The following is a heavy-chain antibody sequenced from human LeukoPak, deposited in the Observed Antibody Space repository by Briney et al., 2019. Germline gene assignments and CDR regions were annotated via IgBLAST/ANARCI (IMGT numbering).Heavy chain of an antibody. V-gene: IGHV1-8*01. D-gene: IGHD1-26*01. CDR2: MKPNSGNT. J-gene: IGHJ4*02. CDR1: GYSFASYD. Sequence: ASVKVSCKASGYSFASYDIDWVRQATGQGLERMGWMKPNSGNTGYAQNFQGRVTMTRNTSIRTAYVELSSLRSEDTAVYYCARGPIVGATVANFDYWGQGTLVTGSS. CDR3: ARGPIVGATVANFDY.